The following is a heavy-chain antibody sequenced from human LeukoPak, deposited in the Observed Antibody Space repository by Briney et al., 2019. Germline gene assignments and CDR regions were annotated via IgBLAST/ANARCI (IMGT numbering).Heavy chain of an antibody. Sequence: GGSLRLSCAASGFTFGSYAMSWVRQAPGKGLEWVSAISGSGGSTYYADSVKGRFTISRDNSKSMLFLQLNSLRAEDTALYYCARDLHYYVAMDVWGQGTTVTVSS. J-gene: IGHJ6*02. CDR3: ARDLHYYVAMDV. CDR1: GFTFGSYA. D-gene: IGHD3-10*02. V-gene: IGHV3-23*01. CDR2: ISGSGGST.